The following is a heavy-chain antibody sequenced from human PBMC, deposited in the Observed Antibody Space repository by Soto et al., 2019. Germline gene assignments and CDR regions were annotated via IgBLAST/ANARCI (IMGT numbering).Heavy chain of an antibody. CDR1: GGSFSGYY. CDR2: INHSGST. D-gene: IGHD6-13*01. CDR3: ARGLKRGSAAASY. J-gene: IGHJ4*02. V-gene: IGHV4-34*01. Sequence: QVQLQQWGAGLLKPSETLSLTCAVYGGSFSGYYWSWIRQPPGKGLEWIGEINHSGSTNYTPSLKTRVTISVDTSKNQYSLKLSSVTAAYTAVYNGARGLKRGSAAASYWGQGTLVTVSS.